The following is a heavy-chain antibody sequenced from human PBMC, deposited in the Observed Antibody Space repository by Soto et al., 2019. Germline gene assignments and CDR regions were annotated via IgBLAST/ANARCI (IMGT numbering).Heavy chain of an antibody. CDR2: IIPIFGTA. D-gene: IGHD1-26*01. J-gene: IGHJ6*02. CDR3: AREKVLWGYYYYYGIDV. V-gene: IGHV1-69*01. CDR1: GGTFSSYA. Sequence: QVQLVQSGAEVKKPGSSVKVSCKASGGTFSSYAISWVRQAPGQGLEWMGGIIPIFGTANYAQKFQCRVRVTADESTSTAYRELSRVRSEDTSVSYAAREKVLWGYYYYYGIDVWGQGTTVTVSS.